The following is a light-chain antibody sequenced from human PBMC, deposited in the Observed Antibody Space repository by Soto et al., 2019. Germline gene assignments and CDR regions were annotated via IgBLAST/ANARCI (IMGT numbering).Light chain of an antibody. Sequence: DIQMTQSPSTLSASVGDRVTITCRASQSISSWLAWYQQKPGKAPKLLIYDASSLQSGVPSRFSGSGSGTQFTRTISSLQPDDFATYYCQQSYSTPHTFGQGTKLETK. CDR3: QQSYSTPHT. CDR1: QSISSW. V-gene: IGKV1-5*01. J-gene: IGKJ2*01. CDR2: DAS.